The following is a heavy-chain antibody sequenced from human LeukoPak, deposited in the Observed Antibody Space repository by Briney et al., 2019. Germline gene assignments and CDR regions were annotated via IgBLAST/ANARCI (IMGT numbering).Heavy chain of an antibody. D-gene: IGHD3-10*01. CDR1: GFTFSNYG. V-gene: IGHV3-7*01. CDR3: ARDYYASGSYYSGPVDY. J-gene: IGHJ4*02. Sequence: GRSLTLSCAASGFTFSNYGMHWVRQAPGKGLEWVANIKQDGSEKYYVDSVKGRFTISRDNAKSSLFLQMNSLRAEDTAVYYCARDYYASGSYYSGPVDYWGQGTLVTVSS. CDR2: IKQDGSEK.